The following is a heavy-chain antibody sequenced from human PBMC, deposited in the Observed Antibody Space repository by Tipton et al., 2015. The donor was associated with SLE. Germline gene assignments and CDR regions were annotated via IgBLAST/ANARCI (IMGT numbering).Heavy chain of an antibody. J-gene: IGHJ2*01. CDR1: GGSISSSDDY. CDR3: ASPHGDSDFDL. Sequence: TLSLTCTVSGGSISSSDDYWGWIRQSPGKELEWIGSTYFSGSTYYNPSLKSRVTTSVDMSKNQFSLKLSSVTAADTAVYYCASPHGDSDFDLWGRGTLVTVSS. D-gene: IGHD4-17*01. CDR2: TYFSGST. V-gene: IGHV4-39*07.